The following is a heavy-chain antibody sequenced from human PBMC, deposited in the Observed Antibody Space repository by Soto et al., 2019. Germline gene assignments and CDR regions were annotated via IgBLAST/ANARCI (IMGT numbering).Heavy chain of an antibody. V-gene: IGHV1-8*01. CDR2: MNPNSGNT. J-gene: IGHJ4*02. CDR1: GYTFTSYD. Sequence: GASVKVSCKASGYTFTSYDINWVRQATGQGLEWMGWMNPNSGNTGYAQRFQGRVTMTRNTSISTAYMELSSLRSEDTAVYYCARVYGSGSYSPNYFDYWGQGTLVTVSS. D-gene: IGHD3-10*01. CDR3: ARVYGSGSYSPNYFDY.